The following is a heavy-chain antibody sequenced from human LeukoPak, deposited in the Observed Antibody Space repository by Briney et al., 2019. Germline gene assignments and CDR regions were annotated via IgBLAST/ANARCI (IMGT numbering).Heavy chain of an antibody. J-gene: IGHJ3*02. D-gene: IGHD5-24*01. CDR3: ARLPAMATPFSFPFDI. CDR2: IYHSGST. V-gene: IGHV4-38-2*01. Sequence: SEILSLTCAVSGYSISSGYYWGWIRQPPGKGLEWIGSIYHSGSTYYNPSLKSRVTISVDTSKNQFSLKLSSVTAADTAVYYCARLPAMATPFSFPFDIWGQGTMVTVSS. CDR1: GYSISSGYY.